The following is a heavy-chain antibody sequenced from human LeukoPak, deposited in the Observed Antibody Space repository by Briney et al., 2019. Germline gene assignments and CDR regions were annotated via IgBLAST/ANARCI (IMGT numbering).Heavy chain of an antibody. CDR2: IFYSGGT. D-gene: IGHD4-23*01. CDR3: ARHDYGGNSAWFDP. J-gene: IGHJ5*02. Sequence: SETLSLTCTVSGGSIRGFFWSWIRQPPGKGLEWIGYIFYSGGTYYNPSLMGRVTISVDMSTNQFSLKLTSVTAADTAVYYCARHDYGGNSAWFDPWGQGTLVTVSS. V-gene: IGHV4-59*01. CDR1: GGSIRGFF.